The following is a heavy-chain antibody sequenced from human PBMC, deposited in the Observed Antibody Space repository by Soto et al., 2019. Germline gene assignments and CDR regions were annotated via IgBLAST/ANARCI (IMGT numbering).Heavy chain of an antibody. V-gene: IGHV1-69-2*01. J-gene: IGHJ3*01. CDR3: AFATSGNYGGFDF. Sequence: EVQLVQSGAEVKKPGATMKISCKASVYTFSDYFMHWIQQAPGKGLEWMGLVDPEGSGTIYSEKFQGRLTLSADTSTHTAYMELSNLGSEDTAVYYCAFATSGNYGGFDFWGRGTLVTVSS. CDR1: VYTFSDYF. D-gene: IGHD4-17*01. CDR2: VDPEGSGT.